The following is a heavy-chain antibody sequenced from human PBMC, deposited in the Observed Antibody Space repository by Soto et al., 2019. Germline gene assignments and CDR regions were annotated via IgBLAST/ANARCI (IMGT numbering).Heavy chain of an antibody. D-gene: IGHD2-15*01. Sequence: PSETLSLTCTVSGGSISSSSYYWGWIRQPPGKGLEWIGSIYYSGSTYYNPSLKSRVTISVDTSKNQFSLKLSSVTAADTAVYYCASDNCSGGSCYGRVAFDIWGQGTMVTVS. V-gene: IGHV4-39*01. CDR2: IYYSGST. CDR3: ASDNCSGGSCYGRVAFDI. J-gene: IGHJ3*02. CDR1: GGSISSSSYY.